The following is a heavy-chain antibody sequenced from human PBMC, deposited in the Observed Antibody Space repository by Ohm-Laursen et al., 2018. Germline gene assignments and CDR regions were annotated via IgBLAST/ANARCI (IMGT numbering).Heavy chain of an antibody. CDR3: ARDPRRLLWFGESTLEYGMDV. CDR1: GGPISSYY. CDR2: IYTSGST. D-gene: IGHD3-10*01. Sequence: SDTLSLTCTVSGGPISSYYWSWIRQPAGKGLDWMGRIYTSGSTTYNPSPKSRVTMSVDTSKNQFSLKLSSVTAADTAVYYCARDPRRLLWFGESTLEYGMDVWGQGTTVTVSS. V-gene: IGHV4-4*07. J-gene: IGHJ6*02.